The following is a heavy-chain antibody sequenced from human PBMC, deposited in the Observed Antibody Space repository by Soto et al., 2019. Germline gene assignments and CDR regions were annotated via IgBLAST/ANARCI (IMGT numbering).Heavy chain of an antibody. V-gene: IGHV3-74*01. CDR3: ARDNQGMDV. J-gene: IGHJ6*02. CDR2: INSDGSST. D-gene: IGHD2-2*01. Sequence: PGGSLRLSCAASGFTFGNYWMHWVRQAPGKGLVWVSRINSDGSSTTYADSVKGRFTISRDNAKNTLYLQMNSLRAEGMAVYYCARDNQGMDVWGQGTTVTVSS. CDR1: GFTFGNYW.